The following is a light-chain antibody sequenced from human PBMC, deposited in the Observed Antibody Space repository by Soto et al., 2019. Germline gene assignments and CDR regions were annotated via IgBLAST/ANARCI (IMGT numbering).Light chain of an antibody. V-gene: IGLV2-8*01. Sequence: QSALTQPPSASGSPGQSVTISCTGTSSDLGDFNYVSWYQQHPGQVPKLMIYEATKRPSGVPDRFSGSNSGNTASLTVAGLQAEEEADYCCCSRIGGTSVVFGGGTKLTVL. J-gene: IGLJ2*01. CDR3: CSRIGGTSVV. CDR2: EAT. CDR1: SSDLGDFNY.